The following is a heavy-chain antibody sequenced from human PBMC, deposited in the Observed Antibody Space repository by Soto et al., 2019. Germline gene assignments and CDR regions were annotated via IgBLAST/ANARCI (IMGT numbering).Heavy chain of an antibody. D-gene: IGHD3-22*01. CDR2: ISSSGSTI. V-gene: IGHV3-48*03. Sequence: GGSLRLSCAASGFTFSSYEMNWVRQAPGKGLEWVSYISSSGSTIYYADSVKGRVTISRDNAKNSLYLQMNSLRAEDTAVYYCARTPGDNTYYYDSSGSRRGFDYWGQGTLVTVSS. CDR1: GFTFSSYE. CDR3: ARTPGDNTYYYDSSGSRRGFDY. J-gene: IGHJ4*02.